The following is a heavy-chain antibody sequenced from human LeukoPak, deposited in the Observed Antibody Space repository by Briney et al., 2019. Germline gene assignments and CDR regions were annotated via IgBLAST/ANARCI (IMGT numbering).Heavy chain of an antibody. CDR2: INLNSGGT. CDR3: ARSPDILTGENFDY. Sequence: GSSVKVSCKASVYTFTGYYMHWVRQAPGQGLEWMGWINLNSGGTKHAQKFQGRVTMTRDTSIRTAYMELSRLRSGDTAVYYCARSPDILTGENFDYWGQGTLVTVSS. J-gene: IGHJ4*02. D-gene: IGHD3-9*01. V-gene: IGHV1-2*02. CDR1: VYTFTGYY.